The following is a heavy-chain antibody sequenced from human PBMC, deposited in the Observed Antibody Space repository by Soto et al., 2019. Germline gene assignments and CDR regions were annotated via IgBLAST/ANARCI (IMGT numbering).Heavy chain of an antibody. Sequence: PRGVLKISGAASGFTFSDHYMDWVRQAPGKGLEWFGRTRNQANSYTKEYAASVKVRFTLSRDESKNSLERQKNSLKTEDTAVYYCARDFGSWSYYPGSRLDCYRLDVSGRGTSVTVSS. CDR2: TRNQANSYTK. CDR1: GFTFSDHY. D-gene: IGHD3-10*01. J-gene: IGHJ6*02. V-gene: IGHV3-72*01. CDR3: ARDFGSWSYYPGSRLDCYRLDV.